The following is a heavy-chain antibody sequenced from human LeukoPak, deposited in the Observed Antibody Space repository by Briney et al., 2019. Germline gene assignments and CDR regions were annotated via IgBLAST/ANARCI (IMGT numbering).Heavy chain of an antibody. J-gene: IGHJ4*02. Sequence: GGSLRLSCAASGFTFSTYAMNWVRQAPGRGLEWVSVISASGGSTYYADSVKGRFTISRDNAKNSLYLQMNSLRAEDTAVYYCARDSRDYDFWSGYSSTDYWGQGTLVTVSS. CDR1: GFTFSTYA. V-gene: IGHV3-23*01. CDR3: ARDSRDYDFWSGYSSTDY. CDR2: ISASGGST. D-gene: IGHD3-3*01.